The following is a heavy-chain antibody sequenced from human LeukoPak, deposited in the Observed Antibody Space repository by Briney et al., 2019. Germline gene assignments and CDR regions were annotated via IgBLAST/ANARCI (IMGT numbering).Heavy chain of an antibody. Sequence: GPLRLSCAASGFTLSHYYMTWIRQVPGKGLEWLSCISSSGGTIYYADSVKGRFTVSRDNAKSSLYLQMNSLRAEDTAVYYCARQGSEIDYWGQGTLVTVSS. CDR3: ARQGSEIDY. CDR1: GFTLSHYY. V-gene: IGHV3-11*01. CDR2: ISSSGGTI. J-gene: IGHJ4*02.